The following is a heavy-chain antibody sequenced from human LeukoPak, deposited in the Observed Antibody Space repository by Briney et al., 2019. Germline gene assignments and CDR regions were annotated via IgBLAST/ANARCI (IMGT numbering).Heavy chain of an antibody. Sequence: ASVKVSCKASGYTFTSYGISWVRQAPGQGLEWMGWISAYNGNTNYAQKLQGRVTMTTDTSTSTAYMELRSLRSDDTAVYYCARTTYYDFWSGYRTYYYYMDVWGRGTTVTVSS. J-gene: IGHJ6*03. V-gene: IGHV1-18*01. CDR3: ARTTYYDFWSGYRTYYYYMDV. D-gene: IGHD3-3*01. CDR2: ISAYNGNT. CDR1: GYTFTSYG.